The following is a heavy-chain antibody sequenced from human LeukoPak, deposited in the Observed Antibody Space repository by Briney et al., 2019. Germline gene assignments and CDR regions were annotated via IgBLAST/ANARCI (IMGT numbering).Heavy chain of an antibody. CDR2: ISSSGNTI. CDR1: GFTFSTYE. V-gene: IGHV3-48*03. CDR3: ARSAGTWFDP. D-gene: IGHD1-1*01. J-gene: IGHJ5*02. Sequence: GGSLRLSCAASGFTFSTYEMNWVRQAPGKGLEWVSYISSSGNTIYYADSVKGRFTISRDNAKNSLYLQMNSLRAEDTAVYYCARSAGTWFDPWGQGTLVTVSS.